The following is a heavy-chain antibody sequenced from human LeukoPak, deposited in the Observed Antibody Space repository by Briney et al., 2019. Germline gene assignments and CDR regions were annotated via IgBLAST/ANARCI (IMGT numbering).Heavy chain of an antibody. J-gene: IGHJ4*02. D-gene: IGHD6-13*01. CDR1: GFTFSSYA. V-gene: IGHV3-30*04. CDR3: AKDLSSSWHNTFDY. CDR2: ISYDGSNI. Sequence: GGSLRLSCAASGFTFSSYAMHWVRQAPGKGLEWVAVISYDGSNIYYADSVKGRFTISRDNSKNTLYLQMNSLRAEDTAVYYCAKDLSSSWHNTFDYWGQGTLVTVSS.